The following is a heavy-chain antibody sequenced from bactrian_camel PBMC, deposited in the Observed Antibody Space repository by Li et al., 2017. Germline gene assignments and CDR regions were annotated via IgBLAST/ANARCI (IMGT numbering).Heavy chain of an antibody. Sequence: VQLVESGGGSVQFGGSLTLACAASRGFDDAEAEWGWFRQAPGKEREAVAGIDSDENTNYADSVKGRFTISKDYTRNTVHLQLNSLKTEDTVTYYCALDKWGTGRGQGTQVTVS. CDR1: RGFDDAEAE. J-gene: IGHJ4*01. CDR2: IDSDENT. D-gene: IGHD7*01. V-gene: IGHV3S53*01. CDR3: ALDKWGTG.